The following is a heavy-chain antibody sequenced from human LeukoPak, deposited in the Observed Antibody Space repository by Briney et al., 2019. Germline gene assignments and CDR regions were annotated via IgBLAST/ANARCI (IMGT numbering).Heavy chain of an antibody. CDR2: IYTSGST. J-gene: IGHJ4*02. CDR3: ARHAPPYYLSGAAFDY. CDR1: GGSISSYY. Sequence: SETLSLTCTVSGGSISSYYWSWIRQPAGKGLEWIGRIYTSGSTNYNPSLKSRVTISVDTSKNQFSLKLSSVTAADTAVYYCARHAPPYYLSGAAFDYWGQGTLVTVSS. V-gene: IGHV4-4*07. D-gene: IGHD3-10*01.